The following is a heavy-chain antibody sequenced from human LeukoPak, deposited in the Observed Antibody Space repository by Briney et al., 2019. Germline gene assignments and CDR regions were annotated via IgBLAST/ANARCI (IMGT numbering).Heavy chain of an antibody. CDR1: GFSFSSFS. D-gene: IGHD4-23*01. J-gene: IGHJ4*02. V-gene: IGHV3-21*01. Sequence: PGGSLRLSCAASGFSFSSFSMNWVRQAPGKGLEWVSSISSSTTFIDYADSVKGRFTISRDNAKDSLYLQMNSLRAEDTAVYYCARGKPGFGGLPTVLDNWGQGALVTVSS. CDR2: ISSSTTFI. CDR3: ARGKPGFGGLPTVLDN.